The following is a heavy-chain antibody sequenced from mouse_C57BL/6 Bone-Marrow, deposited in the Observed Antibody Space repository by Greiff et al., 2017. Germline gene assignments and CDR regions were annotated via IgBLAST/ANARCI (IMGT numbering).Heavy chain of an antibody. CDR3: ARDRGDY. V-gene: IGHV5-4*01. CDR2: ISDGGSYT. CDR1: GFTFSSYA. Sequence: VQRVESGGGLVKPGGSLKLSCAASGFTFSSYAMSWVRQTPEKRLEWVATISDGGSYTYYPDNVKGRFTISRDNAKNNLYLQMSHLKSEDTAMYYCARDRGDYWGQGTSVTVSS. J-gene: IGHJ4*01.